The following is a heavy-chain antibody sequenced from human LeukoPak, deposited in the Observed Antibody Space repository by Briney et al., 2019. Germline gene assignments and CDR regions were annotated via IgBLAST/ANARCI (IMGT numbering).Heavy chain of an antibody. CDR1: GFTVSSDY. CDR3: ASFGSYYYFDY. J-gene: IGHJ4*02. Sequence: GGSLRLSCAASGFTVSSDYMSWVRQAPGKGLEWVSVIYSGGSTYYADSVKGRFTISRDNSKNTLYLQMNSLRAEDTAVYYCASFGSYYYFDYWGQGTLVTVSS. CDR2: IYSGGST. V-gene: IGHV3-66*02. D-gene: IGHD1-26*01.